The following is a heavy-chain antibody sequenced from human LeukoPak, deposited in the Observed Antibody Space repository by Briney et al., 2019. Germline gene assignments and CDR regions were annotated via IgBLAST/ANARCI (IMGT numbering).Heavy chain of an antibody. J-gene: IGHJ4*02. CDR1: GYSFTNYW. D-gene: IGHD1-26*01. V-gene: IGHV5-10-1*01. CDR2: IDPSDSYT. Sequence: GESLKISCKGSGYSFTNYWITWVRQLPGKGLEWMGTIDPSDSYTNYSPSFQGHVTISADKSISTAYLQWSSLKPSDTAIYYCARESHSGTYYVAYWGQGTLVTVSS. CDR3: ARESHSGTYYVAY.